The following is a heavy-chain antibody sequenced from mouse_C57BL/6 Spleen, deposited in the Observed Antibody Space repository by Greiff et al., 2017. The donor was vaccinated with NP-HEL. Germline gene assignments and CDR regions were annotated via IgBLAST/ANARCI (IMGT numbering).Heavy chain of an antibody. CDR3: SRKHYGSSYFDY. V-gene: IGHV1-69*01. CDR1: GYTFTSYW. Sequence: VQLQQPGAELVMPGASVKLSCKASGYTFTSYWMHWVKQRPGQGLEWIGEIDPSDSYTNYNQKFKGKSTLTVDKSSSTAYMQLSSRTSEDSAVYYCSRKHYGSSYFDYWGQGTTLTVSS. J-gene: IGHJ2*01. CDR2: IDPSDSYT. D-gene: IGHD1-1*01.